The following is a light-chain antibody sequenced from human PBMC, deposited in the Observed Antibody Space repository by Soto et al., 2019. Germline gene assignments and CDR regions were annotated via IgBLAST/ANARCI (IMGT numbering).Light chain of an antibody. CDR3: CSSAGTFTWV. CDR2: EGS. CDR1: SSDVGNYKF. V-gene: IGLV2-23*01. Sequence: QSALTQPASVSGSPGQSITISCTGSSSDVGNYKFVSWYQQQPDKAPKLMIYEGSKRPSGVSNRFSGSQSGNTASLTISGLQAEDEADYSCCSSAGTFTWVFGGGTKLTVL. J-gene: IGLJ3*02.